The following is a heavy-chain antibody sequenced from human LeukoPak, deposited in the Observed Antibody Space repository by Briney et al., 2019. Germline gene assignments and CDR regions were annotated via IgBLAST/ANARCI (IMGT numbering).Heavy chain of an antibody. CDR2: INHSGST. CDR3: VRARREAAAGVWFDP. D-gene: IGHD6-13*01. V-gene: IGHV4-34*01. CDR1: GGSFSGYY. Sequence: SETLSLTCAVYGGSFSGYYWSWIRQPPGKGLEWIGEINHSGSTNYNPSLKSRVTISGDTSKNQFSLKLSSVTAADTAVYYCVRARREAAAGVWFDPWGQGTLVTVSS. J-gene: IGHJ5*02.